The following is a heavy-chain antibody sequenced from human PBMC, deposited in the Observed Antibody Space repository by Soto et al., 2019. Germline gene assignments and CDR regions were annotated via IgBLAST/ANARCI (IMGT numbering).Heavy chain of an antibody. J-gene: IGHJ5*02. CDR2: INPYNGHT. CDR3: ARGSRYTSGWYSSHNWFDP. D-gene: IGHD6-19*01. Sequence: ASVKGSCKTSGYTYSRFGVSWVRQAPGQGPEWVGWINPYNGHTDSAQRLQGRVTVSTDTSTSTAYMDLRSLRSDDTAVYYCARGSRYTSGWYSSHNWFDPWGQGTLVTVS. CDR1: GYTYSRFG. V-gene: IGHV1-18*01.